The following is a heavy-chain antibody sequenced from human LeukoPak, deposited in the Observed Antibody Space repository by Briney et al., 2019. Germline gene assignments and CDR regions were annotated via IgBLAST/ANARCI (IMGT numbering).Heavy chain of an antibody. J-gene: IGHJ4*02. CDR2: IYPGESDT. V-gene: IGHV5-51*01. CDR1: GYRFTIYW. D-gene: IGHD6-19*01. CDR3: ARRLKNSNGWTFDY. Sequence: GGXXKISCKGSGYRFTIYWIGWVRQMPGKGLEWMGIIYPGESDTRYSPSFQGQVTISDDKSRNTAYLQWSSLKASDTAIYYCARRLKNSNGWTFDYWGQGTLVTVSS.